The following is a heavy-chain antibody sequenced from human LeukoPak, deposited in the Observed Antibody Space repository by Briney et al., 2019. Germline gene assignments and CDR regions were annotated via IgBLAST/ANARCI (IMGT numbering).Heavy chain of an antibody. CDR3: ARLGGIERELDY. D-gene: IGHD1-26*01. CDR1: GGSISSYY. CDR2: IYYSGST. Sequence: SETLSLTCTVSGGSISSYYWSWIRQPPGKGLEWIGYIYYSGSTNYNPSLKSRVTISVDTSKNQFSLKLSSVTAADTAVYYCARLGGIERELDYWGQGTLVTASS. V-gene: IGHV4-59*01. J-gene: IGHJ4*02.